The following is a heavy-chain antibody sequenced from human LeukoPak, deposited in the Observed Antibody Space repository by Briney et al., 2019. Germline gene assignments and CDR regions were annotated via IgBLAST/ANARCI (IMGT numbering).Heavy chain of an antibody. CDR3: AKPYNPGSGSYDY. Sequence: GVSLRLSCAASGFTFSSYDISWVRQAPGKGLEWVSVISSSGGIIYYADSVRGRFTISRDNSKNTLYLQMNSLRAEDTAVYYCAKPYNPGSGSYDYWGQGTLVTVSS. V-gene: IGHV3-23*01. D-gene: IGHD3-10*01. CDR1: GFTFSSYD. CDR2: ISSSGGII. J-gene: IGHJ4*02.